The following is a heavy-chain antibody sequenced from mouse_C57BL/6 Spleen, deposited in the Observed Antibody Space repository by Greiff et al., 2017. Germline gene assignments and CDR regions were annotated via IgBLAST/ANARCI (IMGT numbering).Heavy chain of an antibody. CDR2: IDPSDSYT. J-gene: IGHJ2*01. CDR3: ARGETRQTAQATDY. D-gene: IGHD3-2*02. Sequence: QVQLQQSGAELVRPGTSVKLSCKASGYTFTSYWMHWVKQRPGQGLEWIGVIDPSDSYTNYNQKFKGKATLTVDTSSSTAYMQLSSLTSEDSAVYYCARGETRQTAQATDYWGQGTTLTVSS. V-gene: IGHV1-59*01. CDR1: GYTFTSYW.